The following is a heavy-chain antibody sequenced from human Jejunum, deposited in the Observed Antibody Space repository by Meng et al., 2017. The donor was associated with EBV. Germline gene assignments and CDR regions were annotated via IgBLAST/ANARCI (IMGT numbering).Heavy chain of an antibody. J-gene: IGHJ4*02. CDR3: ARGSGTTRHY. V-gene: IGHV3-13*01. CDR2: IGTAGDT. CDR1: GFTFSSYD. D-gene: IGHD1-1*01. Sequence: EVQAMESGGGLVQPGGSLRLSCAASGFTFSSYDMHWVRQATGKGLEWVSGIGTAGDTYYLGSVKGRFTISRENAKNSLYLQMNSLGVGDTAVYYCARGSGTTRHYWGQGTLVTGSS.